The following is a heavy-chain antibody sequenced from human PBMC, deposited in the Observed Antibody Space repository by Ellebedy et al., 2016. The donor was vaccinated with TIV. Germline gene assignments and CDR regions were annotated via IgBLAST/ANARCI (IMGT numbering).Heavy chain of an antibody. CDR2: IFMSGST. J-gene: IGHJ2*01. V-gene: IGHV4-4*07. CDR1: GGSFSSYY. CDR3: ARLRQSRDRSHWYFDL. Sequence: SETLSLTXTVSGGSFSSYYWSWIRQSAGKGLEWIGRIFMSGSTSYNPSLKNRVTMSVDASTTQLSLNLTSMTAADTAVYFCARLRQSRDRSHWYFDLWGRGTLVTVSS. D-gene: IGHD1-14*01.